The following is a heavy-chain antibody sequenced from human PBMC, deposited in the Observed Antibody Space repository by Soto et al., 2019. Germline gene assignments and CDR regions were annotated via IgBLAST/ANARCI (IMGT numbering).Heavy chain of an antibody. CDR3: ARSPPDSSGYSNFDY. Sequence: QVQLVESGGGVVQPGRSLRLSCAASGFTFSSYAMHWVRQAPGKGLEWVAVISYDGSNKYYADSVKGRFTISRDNSKNTLYLQMNSLRAEDTAVYYCARSPPDSSGYSNFDYWGQGTLVTVSS. D-gene: IGHD3-22*01. V-gene: IGHV3-30-3*01. J-gene: IGHJ4*02. CDR1: GFTFSSYA. CDR2: ISYDGSNK.